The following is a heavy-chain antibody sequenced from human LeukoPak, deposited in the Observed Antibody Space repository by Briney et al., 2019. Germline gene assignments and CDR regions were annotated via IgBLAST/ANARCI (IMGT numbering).Heavy chain of an antibody. J-gene: IGHJ4*02. CDR2: ISSSSSTI. CDR3: AKDPTQPQPYYDFWSGYFRYFDY. V-gene: IGHV3-48*02. D-gene: IGHD3-3*01. CDR1: GFTFSSYS. Sequence: PGGSLRLSCAASGFTFSSYSMNWVRQAPGKGLEWVSYISSSSSTIYYADSVKGRFTISRDNAKNSLYLQMNSLRDEDTAVYYCAKDPTQPQPYYDFWSGYFRYFDYWGQGTLVTVSS.